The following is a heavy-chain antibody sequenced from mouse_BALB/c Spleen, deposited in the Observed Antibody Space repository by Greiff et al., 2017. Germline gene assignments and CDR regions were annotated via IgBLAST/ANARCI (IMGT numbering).Heavy chain of an antibody. CDR1: GDSITSGY. D-gene: IGHD2-3*01. CDR2: ISYSGST. CDR3: ARYDDGYSWFAY. V-gene: IGHV3-8*02. Sequence: EVKVVESGPSLVKPSQTLSLTCSVTGDSITSGYWNWIRKFPGNKLEYMGYISYSGSTYYNPSLKSRISITRDTSKNQYYLQLNSVTTEDTATYYCARYDDGYSWFAYWGQGTLVTVSA. J-gene: IGHJ3*01.